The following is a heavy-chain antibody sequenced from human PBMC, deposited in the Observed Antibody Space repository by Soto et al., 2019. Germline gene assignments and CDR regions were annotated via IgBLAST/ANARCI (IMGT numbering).Heavy chain of an antibody. CDR1: GFTFSSYS. V-gene: IGHV3-21*01. CDR3: ARASYGSGSYYLDAFDI. D-gene: IGHD3-10*01. J-gene: IGHJ3*02. Sequence: GGSLRLSCAASGFTFSSYSMNWVRQAPGKGLEWVSSISSSSSYIYYADSVKGRFTISRDNAKNSLYLQMNSLRAEDTAVYYCARASYGSGSYYLDAFDIWGQGTMVTVSS. CDR2: ISSSSSYI.